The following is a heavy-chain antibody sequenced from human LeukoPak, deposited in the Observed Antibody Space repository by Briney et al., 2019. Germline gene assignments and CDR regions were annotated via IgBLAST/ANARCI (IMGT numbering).Heavy chain of an antibody. J-gene: IGHJ4*02. Sequence: GESLKISCAASGFTFSSYWMSWVRQAPGKGLEWVANIKQDGSEKYYVDSVKGRFTISRDNAKNSLYLQMNSLRAEDTAVYYCARGGAYYYDSSGYYETYYFDYWGQGTLVTVSS. CDR3: ARGGAYYYDSSGYYETYYFDY. CDR1: GFTFSSYW. V-gene: IGHV3-7*01. CDR2: IKQDGSEK. D-gene: IGHD3-22*01.